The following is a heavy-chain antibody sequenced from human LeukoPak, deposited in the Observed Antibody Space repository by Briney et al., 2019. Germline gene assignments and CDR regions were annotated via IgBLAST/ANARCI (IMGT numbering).Heavy chain of an antibody. CDR2: INPNSGGT. V-gene: IGHV1-2*02. D-gene: IGHD5-18*01. J-gene: IGHJ4*02. Sequence: VASVKVSCKASGYTFTGYYMHWVRQAPGQGLGWMGWINPNSGGTNYAQKFQGRVTMTRDTSISTAYMELSRLRSDDTAVYYCARDSRTYSGYSYGLFDYWGQGTLVTVSS. CDR1: GYTFTGYY. CDR3: ARDSRTYSGYSYGLFDY.